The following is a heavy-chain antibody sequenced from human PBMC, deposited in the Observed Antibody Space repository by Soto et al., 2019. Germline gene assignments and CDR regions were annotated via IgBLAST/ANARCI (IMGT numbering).Heavy chain of an antibody. CDR3: ARGARGAGRAPIDY. CDR1: GDSVSSNSAA. V-gene: IGHV6-1*01. Sequence: PSLTLSLTCAISGDSVSSNSAAWNWIRQSPSRGLEWLGRTYYRSKWYNDYAVSVKSRITINPDTSKNQFSLQLNSVTPEDTAVHYCARGARGAGRAPIDYWGQGTLVTVSS. D-gene: IGHD3-10*01. J-gene: IGHJ4*02. CDR2: TYYRSKWYN.